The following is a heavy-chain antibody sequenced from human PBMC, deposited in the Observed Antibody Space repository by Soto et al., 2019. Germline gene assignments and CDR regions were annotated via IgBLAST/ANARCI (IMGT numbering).Heavy chain of an antibody. CDR1: GGSFSGYY. CDR3: ASRITVFGVVIPY. J-gene: IGHJ4*02. D-gene: IGHD3-3*01. CDR2: INHSGST. V-gene: IGHV4-34*01. Sequence: LSLTCAVYGGSFSGYYWSWIRQPPGKGLEWIGEINHSGSTNYNPSLKSRVTISVDTSKNQFSLKLSSVTAADTAVYYCASRITVFGVVIPYWGQGTLVTVSS.